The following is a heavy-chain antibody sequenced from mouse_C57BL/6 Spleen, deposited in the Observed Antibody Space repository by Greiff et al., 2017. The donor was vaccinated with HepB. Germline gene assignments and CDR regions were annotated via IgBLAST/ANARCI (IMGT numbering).Heavy chain of an antibody. CDR1: GYTFTSYW. V-gene: IGHV1-69*01. D-gene: IGHD2-5*01. CDR2: IDPSDSYT. CDR3: ARHYYSTAWFAY. J-gene: IGHJ3*01. Sequence: QVQLKQPGAELVMPGASVKLSCKASGYTFTSYWMHWVKQRPGQGLEWIGEIDPSDSYTNYNQKFKGKSTLTVDKSSSTAYMQLSSLTSEDSAVYYCARHYYSTAWFAYWGQGTLVTVSA.